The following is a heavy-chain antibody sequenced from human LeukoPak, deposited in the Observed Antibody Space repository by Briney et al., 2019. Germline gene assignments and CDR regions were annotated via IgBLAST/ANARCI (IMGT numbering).Heavy chain of an antibody. V-gene: IGHV3-23*01. J-gene: IGHJ2*01. CDR2: ISGSGGST. CDR1: GFTFSSYA. CDR3: AALPHLYWYFDL. Sequence: PGGSLRLSCAASGFTFSSYAMSWVRQAPGKGLEWVSAISGSGGSTYYADSVKGRFTISRDNSKNTLYLQMNSLRAEDTAVYYCAALPHLYWYFDLWGRGTLVTVSS.